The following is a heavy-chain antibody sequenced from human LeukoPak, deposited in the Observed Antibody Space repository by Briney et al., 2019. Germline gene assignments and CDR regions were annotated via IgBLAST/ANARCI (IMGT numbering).Heavy chain of an antibody. CDR2: TNSDGSNT. J-gene: IGHJ6*02. CDR3: ARVGRGYSLGMDV. Sequence: PGGSLRLSCAASAFTVSSYCMDWVRPAQGKGLVWVLHTNSDGSNTSHADSVKGRFTIARDNAKNTLYLQVNGLRAQDTAVYYCARVGRGYSLGMDVWGQGTTVTVSS. V-gene: IGHV3-74*01. D-gene: IGHD5-18*01. CDR1: AFTVSSYC.